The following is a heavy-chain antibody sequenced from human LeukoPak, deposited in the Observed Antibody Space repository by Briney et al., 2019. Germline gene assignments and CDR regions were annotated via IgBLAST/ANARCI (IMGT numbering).Heavy chain of an antibody. V-gene: IGHV3-30*02. D-gene: IGHD5-18*01. CDR3: AKLGEGGYSYDYLPYYFDY. CDR1: GFTFSSYS. Sequence: GGSLRLSCAASGFTFSSYSMNWVRQAPGKGLELVAFIRFDGSNKYYADSVKGRFTISRDNSKNTLYLQMNSLRAEDTAVYYCAKLGEGGYSYDYLPYYFDYWGQGTLVTVSS. J-gene: IGHJ4*02. CDR2: IRFDGSNK.